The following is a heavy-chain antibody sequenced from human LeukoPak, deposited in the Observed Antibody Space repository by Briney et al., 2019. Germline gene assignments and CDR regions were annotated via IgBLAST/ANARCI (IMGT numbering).Heavy chain of an antibody. V-gene: IGHV3-30-3*01. CDR3: ARAAGGSGWYFGVYYYYGMDV. CDR1: GFTFSSYA. Sequence: PGGSLRLSCAASGFTFSSYAMHWVRQAPGKGLEWVAVISYDGSNKYYADSVKGRFTISRDNSKNTLYLQMNSLRAEDTAVYYCARAAGGSGWYFGVYYYYGMDVWGQGTTVTVSS. J-gene: IGHJ6*02. CDR2: ISYDGSNK. D-gene: IGHD6-19*01.